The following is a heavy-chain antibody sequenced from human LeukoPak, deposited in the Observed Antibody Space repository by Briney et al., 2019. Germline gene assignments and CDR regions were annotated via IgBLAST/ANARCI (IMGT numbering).Heavy chain of an antibody. Sequence: SQTLSLTCTVSGYAIISGGFSWNWIRQPPGKGLEWIGCIYDRGPAHYNPSLKSRFTISVDRPKNQLFLNVTSLTAADTAVYYCARSRQASGLFSSWGQGTLVVVSS. CDR3: ARSRQASGLFSS. V-gene: IGHV4-30-2*01. CDR2: IYDRGPA. D-gene: IGHD3-10*01. CDR1: GYAIISGGFS. J-gene: IGHJ5*02.